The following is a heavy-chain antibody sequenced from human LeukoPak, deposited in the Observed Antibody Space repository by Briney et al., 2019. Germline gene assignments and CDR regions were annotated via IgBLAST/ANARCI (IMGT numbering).Heavy chain of an antibody. CDR1: GFTFSSYW. Sequence: GGSLRLSCAASGFTFSSYWMSWVRQAPGKGLEWVANIKQDGSEKYYVDSVKGRFTISRDNAKNSLYLQMNSLRAEDTAVYYCASHLIAAAVMGGYWGQGTLVTVSS. CDR3: ASHLIAAAVMGGY. D-gene: IGHD6-13*01. J-gene: IGHJ4*02. V-gene: IGHV3-7*01. CDR2: IKQDGSEK.